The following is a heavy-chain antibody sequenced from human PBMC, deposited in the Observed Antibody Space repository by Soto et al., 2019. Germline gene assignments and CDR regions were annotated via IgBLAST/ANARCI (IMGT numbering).Heavy chain of an antibody. D-gene: IGHD2-8*02. CDR3: VKDLVSGGTGGPWFDY. CDR2: MSGNGGRI. J-gene: IGHJ4*02. V-gene: IGHV3-23*01. Sequence: GGSLRLSCAVSGFTVSNYTMTWVRQAPGKGLSWVSVMSGNGGRILYADSVKGRFTISRDNSKNTLYLQMNSLGLEDTAVYYCVKDLVSGGTGGPWFDYWGQGTLVTVSS. CDR1: GFTVSNYT.